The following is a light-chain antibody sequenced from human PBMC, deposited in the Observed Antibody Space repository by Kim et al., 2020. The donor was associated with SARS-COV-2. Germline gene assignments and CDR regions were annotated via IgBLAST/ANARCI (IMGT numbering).Light chain of an antibody. CDR1: GSDVGVYNC. Sequence: SITISCKENGSDVGVYNCVSWYQQHPGKAPKVMISEGSNRPSGVSSRFSGTKSKNTASLTISGLQVEDAAEYCCSSYTSSNTIVFGGGTQLTVL. V-gene: IGLV2-14*01. CDR2: EGS. J-gene: IGLJ7*01. CDR3: SSYTSSNTIV.